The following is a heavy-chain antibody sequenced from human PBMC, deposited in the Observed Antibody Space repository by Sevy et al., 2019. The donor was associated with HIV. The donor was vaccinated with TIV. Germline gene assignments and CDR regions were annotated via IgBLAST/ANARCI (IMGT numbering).Heavy chain of an antibody. CDR1: GFTVSSNY. J-gene: IGHJ3*02. D-gene: IGHD3-22*01. V-gene: IGHV3-53*01. CDR2: IYRGGST. CDR3: ASGYDYDSSGPPAAAFDN. Sequence: GGSLRLSCAASGFTVSSNYMSWVRQAPGKGLEWVSVIYRGGSTYYADSVKGRFTISRDNSKNTQYLQMNSLGAEDTAVYYCASGYDYDSSGPPAAAFDNWGQGTMVTVSS.